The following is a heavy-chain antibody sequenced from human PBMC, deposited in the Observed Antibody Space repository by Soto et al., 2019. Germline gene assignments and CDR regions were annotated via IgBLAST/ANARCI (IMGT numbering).Heavy chain of an antibody. D-gene: IGHD2-8*02. V-gene: IGHV3-23*01. J-gene: IGHJ4*01. CDR1: GVTSSSCA. CDR2: ISASGGST. CDR3: ARPGLGTGRYDFHD. Sequence: EVQLLDSGGGLVQPGGSLRLSCVASGVTSSSCAMRWVRQAPGQGLEWVSGISASGGSTYYAAYVKGRFTISRDNSKNTLCLQMNSLRAEDTAVDDCARPGLGTGRYDFHDWGHGTLVSVSS.